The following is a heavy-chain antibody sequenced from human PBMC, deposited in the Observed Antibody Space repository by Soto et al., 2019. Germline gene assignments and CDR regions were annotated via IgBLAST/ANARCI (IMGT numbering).Heavy chain of an antibody. D-gene: IGHD3-16*02. CDR2: IYYSGST. CDR3: ARLYGLDAFDI. CDR1: GDSISSYY. J-gene: IGHJ3*02. Sequence: PSETLSLTCTVSGDSISSYYWSWIRQPPGKGLEWIGYIYYSGSTNYNPSLKSRVTISVDTSKNQFSLKLSSVTAADTAVYYCARLYGLDAFDIWGQGTMVTVSS. V-gene: IGHV4-59*08.